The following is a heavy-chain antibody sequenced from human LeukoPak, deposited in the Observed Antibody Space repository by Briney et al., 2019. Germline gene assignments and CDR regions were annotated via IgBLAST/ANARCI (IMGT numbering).Heavy chain of an antibody. CDR3: ARFGQELDY. J-gene: IGHJ4*02. CDR2: IYYSGST. D-gene: IGHD3/OR15-3a*01. CDR1: GGSISSYY. Sequence: SETLSLTRTVSGGSISSYYWSWIRQPPGKGLEWIGYIYYSGSTNYNPSLKSRVTISVDTSKNQFSLKLSSVTAADTAVYYCARFGQELDYWGQATLVTVSS. V-gene: IGHV4-59*01.